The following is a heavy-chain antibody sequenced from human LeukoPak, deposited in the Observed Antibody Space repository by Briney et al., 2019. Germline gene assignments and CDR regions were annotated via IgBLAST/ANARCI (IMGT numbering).Heavy chain of an antibody. CDR2: ITHRGST. CDR3: ARYDIVATNWFAR. Sequence: SETLSLTCAVSGGSFSGYYWSWIRQPPGKGLEWIGEITHRGSTTYNPSLKSRVTISVDTSKNQFSLKLNSVTAADPAVYYCARYDIVATNWFARWGEGTLVTVSS. J-gene: IGHJ5*02. CDR1: GGSFSGYY. D-gene: IGHD5-12*01. V-gene: IGHV4-34*01.